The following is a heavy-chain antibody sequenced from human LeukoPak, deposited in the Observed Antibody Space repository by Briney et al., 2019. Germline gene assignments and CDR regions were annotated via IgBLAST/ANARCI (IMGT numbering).Heavy chain of an antibody. CDR3: AKDPYYDSSGYYFDAFDI. CDR2: ISGSGGST. CDR1: GFTFSSYA. Sequence: GGSLRLSCAASGFTFSSYAMRWVRQAPGKGLEWVSAISGSGGSTYYADSVKGGFTISRDNSKNTLYLQMNSLRAEDTAVYYCAKDPYYDSSGYYFDAFDIWGQGTMVTVSS. J-gene: IGHJ3*02. D-gene: IGHD3-22*01. V-gene: IGHV3-23*01.